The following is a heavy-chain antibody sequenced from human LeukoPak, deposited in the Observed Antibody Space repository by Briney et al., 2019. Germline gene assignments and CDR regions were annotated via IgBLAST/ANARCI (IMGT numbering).Heavy chain of an antibody. CDR1: GFTLSSYG. CDR3: AKSGDSTGFWDFDY. CDR2: ISYDGSNK. D-gene: IGHD3-22*01. J-gene: IGHJ4*02. V-gene: IGHV3-30*18. Sequence: GGSLRLSCAASGFTLSSYGIHWVRQAPGKGLEWVAVISYDGSNKYYADSVKGRFTISRDNSKNTLCLQMNSLRAEDTAVYYCAKSGDSTGFWDFDYWGQGTLVTVSS.